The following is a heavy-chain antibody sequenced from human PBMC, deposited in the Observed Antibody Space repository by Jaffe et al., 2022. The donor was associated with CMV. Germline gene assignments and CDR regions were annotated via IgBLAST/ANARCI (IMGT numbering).Heavy chain of an antibody. CDR3: ARDEYIVVVVAATRSNYYGMDV. J-gene: IGHJ6*02. Sequence: QVQLVESGGGVVQPGRSLRLSCAASGFTFSSYGMHWVRQAPGKGLEWVAVIWYDGSNKYYADSVKGRFTISRDNSKNTLYLQMNSLRAEDTAVYYCARDEYIVVVVAATRSNYYGMDVWGQGTTVTVSS. CDR2: IWYDGSNK. D-gene: IGHD2-15*01. V-gene: IGHV3-33*01. CDR1: GFTFSSYG.